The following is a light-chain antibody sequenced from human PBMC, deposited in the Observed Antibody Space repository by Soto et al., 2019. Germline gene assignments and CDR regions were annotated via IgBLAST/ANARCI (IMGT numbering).Light chain of an antibody. CDR3: QQYGSSPPWT. V-gene: IGKV3-20*01. CDR1: QSVSNNY. J-gene: IGKJ1*01. Sequence: EILLTQSPGTLSLSPGGRGTLSCRASQSVSNNYLAWFQHKPGQAPRLLIFGASTRATGIPDRFSGSGSGTRFTLTISSLEPEDVAVYYCQQYGSSPPWTFGQGTKVDI. CDR2: GAS.